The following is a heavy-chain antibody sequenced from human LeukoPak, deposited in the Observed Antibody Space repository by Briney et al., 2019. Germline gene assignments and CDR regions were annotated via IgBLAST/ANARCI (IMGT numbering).Heavy chain of an antibody. CDR2: INPNSGGT. CDR3: ARGLGDPGEFADY. CDR1: GYTFTGYY. Sequence: ASVKVSCKASGYTFTGYYMHWVRQAPGQGLEWMGWINPNSGGTNYAQKFQGRVTMTRDTSISTAYMELSSLRSEDTAVYYCARGLGDPGEFADYWGQGTLVTVSS. J-gene: IGHJ4*02. D-gene: IGHD4-17*01. V-gene: IGHV1-2*02.